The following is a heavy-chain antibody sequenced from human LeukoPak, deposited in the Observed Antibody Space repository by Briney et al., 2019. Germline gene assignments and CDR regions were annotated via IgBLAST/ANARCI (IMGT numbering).Heavy chain of an antibody. CDR3: ANLYETFDY. J-gene: IGHJ4*02. Sequence: PGGSLRLSCAASGFTFSSHGMRWVRQAPGKGLEWVAVISYDGSNKYYADSVKGRFTISRDNSKNTLYLQMNSPRAEDTAVYYCANLYETFDYWGQGTLVTVSS. V-gene: IGHV3-30*18. CDR2: ISYDGSNK. CDR1: GFTFSSHG. D-gene: IGHD5/OR15-5a*01.